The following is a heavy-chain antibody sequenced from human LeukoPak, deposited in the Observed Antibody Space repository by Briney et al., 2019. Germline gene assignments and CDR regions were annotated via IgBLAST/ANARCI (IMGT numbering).Heavy chain of an antibody. J-gene: IGHJ4*02. D-gene: IGHD3-10*01. V-gene: IGHV3-30-3*01. CDR1: GFTFSNYA. Sequence: PGRSLRLSCAASGFTFSNYALHWVRQAPGKGLEWVTVISYDGNNKYYADYVTGRFTISRDNSKNTLYLQMNSLRTEDTAVYYCARGGDYGSGSFRWRHFDYWGQGTLVTVSS. CDR2: ISYDGNNK. CDR3: ARGGDYGSGSFRWRHFDY.